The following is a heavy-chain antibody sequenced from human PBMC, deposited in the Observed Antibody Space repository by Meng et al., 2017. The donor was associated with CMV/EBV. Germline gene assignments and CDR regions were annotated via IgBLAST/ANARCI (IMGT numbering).Heavy chain of an antibody. CDR1: GFTFSSYA. V-gene: IGHV3-23*03. Sequence: GGSLRLSCAASGFTFSSYAMSWVRQAPGKGLEWVSVIYSGGSSTYYADSVKGRFTISRDNSKNTLYLQMNSLRAEDTAVYYCARDSFPAGNSSGYYFGYMDYWGQGTLVTVSS. J-gene: IGHJ4*02. D-gene: IGHD3-22*01. CDR2: IYSGGSST. CDR3: ARDSFPAGNSSGYYFGYMDY.